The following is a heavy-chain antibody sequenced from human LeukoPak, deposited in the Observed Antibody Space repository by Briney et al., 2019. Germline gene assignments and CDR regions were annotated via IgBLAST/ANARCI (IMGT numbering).Heavy chain of an antibody. V-gene: IGHV3-15*01. J-gene: IGHJ4*02. Sequence: GGSLRLSCAASGSTFNYAWMSWVRQAPGKGLEWVGRIKSRADGGTTDYAAPVKGRFTISRDDSKSTLYLQMNSLKTEDTAVYSCTTGATDGAYSGTHTDYWGQGTLVTVSS. CDR2: IKSRADGGTT. CDR1: GSTFNYAW. CDR3: TTGATDGAYSGTHTDY. D-gene: IGHD4/OR15-4a*01.